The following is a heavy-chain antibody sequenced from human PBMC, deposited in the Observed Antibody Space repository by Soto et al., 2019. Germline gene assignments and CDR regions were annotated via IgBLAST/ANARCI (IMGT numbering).Heavy chain of an antibody. Sequence: PGGSLRLSCAASGFTFSNYAMSWVRQAPGEGLEWVSAISGSGGSTYYADSVKGRFTISRDNSKNTLYLQMNSLRAEDTAVYYCAKDRGIQLWNHYFDYWGQGTLVTVSS. J-gene: IGHJ4*02. D-gene: IGHD5-18*01. CDR1: GFTFSNYA. V-gene: IGHV3-23*01. CDR3: AKDRGIQLWNHYFDY. CDR2: ISGSGGST.